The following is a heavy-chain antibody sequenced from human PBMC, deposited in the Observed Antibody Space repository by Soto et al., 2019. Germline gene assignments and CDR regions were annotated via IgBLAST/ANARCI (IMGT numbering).Heavy chain of an antibody. CDR1: GDTFNFYT. CDR3: ATNYGSGSTHFDY. CDR2: IIPMLGMS. V-gene: IGHV1-69*02. Sequence: QVQLVQSGAEVKKPGSPVRVSCTASGDTFNFYTISWVRQVPGQGPEWMGRIIPMLGMSNYAQKFQGRVTXXXDXXTSTVYMNLRGLTSEDTAVYYCATNYGSGSTHFDYWGQGTLVTVSS. J-gene: IGHJ4*02. D-gene: IGHD3-10*01.